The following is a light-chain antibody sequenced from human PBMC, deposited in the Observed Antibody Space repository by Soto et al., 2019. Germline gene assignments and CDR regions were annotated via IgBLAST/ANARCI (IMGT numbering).Light chain of an antibody. Sequence: QSALTQPASVSGSPGQSITISCTGTSSDVGGYNSVSWYQQHPGKAPKLMIYDVSNRPSGVSNRFSGSKSGNTASLTISGLPAEDEADYYCSSYTTSSTVVFGGGTKLTVL. CDR1: SSDVGGYNS. CDR2: DVS. CDR3: SSYTTSSTVV. J-gene: IGLJ2*01. V-gene: IGLV2-14*01.